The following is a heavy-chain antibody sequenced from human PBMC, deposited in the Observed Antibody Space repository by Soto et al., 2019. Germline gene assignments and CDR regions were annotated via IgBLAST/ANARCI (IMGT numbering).Heavy chain of an antibody. CDR2: IYYSGST. Sequence: SETLSLTCTVSGGSISSYYWSWIRQPPGKGLEWIGYIYYSGSTNYNPSLKSRVTISVDTSKNQFSLKLSSVTAADTAVYYCARQSSVQPPNDGHSSSWYWSAPHHWYFDLRGRGTLVTVSS. CDR1: GGSISSYY. D-gene: IGHD6-13*01. CDR3: ARQSSVQPPNDGHSSSWYWSAPHHWYFDL. J-gene: IGHJ2*01. V-gene: IGHV4-59*01.